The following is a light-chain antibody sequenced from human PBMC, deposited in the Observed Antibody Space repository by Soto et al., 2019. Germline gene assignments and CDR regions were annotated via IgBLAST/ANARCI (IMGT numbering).Light chain of an antibody. CDR2: DAS. Sequence: DIQMTQSPSSLSASVGDRVTITCRASQYISRYVNWYQTKPGKVPKLLIYDASNLQSGVPSRFSGSGSGTDFTLTISSLQPEDFATYYCQQSYSSPPLTFVGATKVDIK. V-gene: IGKV1-39*01. J-gene: IGKJ4*01. CDR1: QYISRY. CDR3: QQSYSSPPLT.